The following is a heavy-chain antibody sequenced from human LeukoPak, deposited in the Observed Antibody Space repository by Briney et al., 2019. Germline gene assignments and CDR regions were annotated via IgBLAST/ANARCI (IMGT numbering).Heavy chain of an antibody. Sequence: QPGGSLRLSCAASGFTVSSYAMSWVRQAPGKGLEWVSRITGGGGRTYSADSVKGRFTISRDNSKNTLSLQMNSLRAEDTAVYYCAQQSATTSPYFAYWGQGAQVTVSS. CDR3: AQQSATTSPYFAY. V-gene: IGHV3-23*01. D-gene: IGHD1-1*01. CDR2: ITGGGGRT. CDR1: GFTVSSYA. J-gene: IGHJ4*02.